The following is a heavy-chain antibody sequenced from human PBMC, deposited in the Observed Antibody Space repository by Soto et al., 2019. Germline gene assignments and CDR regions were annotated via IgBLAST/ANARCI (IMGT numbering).Heavy chain of an antibody. CDR3: ARGSGYLSYFDY. Sequence: SETLSLTCAVYGGSFSCYYWSWIRQPPGKGLEWIGEINHSRSTNYNPSLKSRVTISVDTSKNQFSLKLSSVTAADTAVYYCARGSGYLSYFDYWGQGTLVTVSS. J-gene: IGHJ4*02. CDR1: GGSFSCYY. CDR2: INHSRST. V-gene: IGHV4-34*01. D-gene: IGHD3-22*01.